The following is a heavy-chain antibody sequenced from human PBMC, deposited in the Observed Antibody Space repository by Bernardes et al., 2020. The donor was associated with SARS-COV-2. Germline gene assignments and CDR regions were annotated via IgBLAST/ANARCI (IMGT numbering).Heavy chain of an antibody. CDR2: ITTSGYT. CDR1: GLTIGDYY. CDR3: AIEGASNVFDL. Sequence: GGSLRLSCAVSGLTIGDYYMSWIRQAPGRGLEWVSYITTSGYTNYADSVRGRFTVSRDNAKNSLNLQMNRLRAEDTAVYYCAIEGASNVFDLWGQGTMVTVSS. D-gene: IGHD6-6*01. J-gene: IGHJ3*01. V-gene: IGHV3-11*06.